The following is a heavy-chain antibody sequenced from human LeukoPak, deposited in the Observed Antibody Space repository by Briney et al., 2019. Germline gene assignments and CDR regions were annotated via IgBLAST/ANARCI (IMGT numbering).Heavy chain of an antibody. J-gene: IGHJ6*03. CDR3: AKEVEWLIGVHYYYYMDV. D-gene: IGHD3-3*01. CDR2: IWSDGTEK. V-gene: IGHV3-33*06. Sequence: QPGRSLRHSCATSGFTFSHYGMHWVRQAPGKGLEWVAVIWSDGTEKYYGDSVKGRFTISRDNSKKTVYLQMNSLRVEDTAVYYCAKEVEWLIGVHYYYYMDVCGKGTTVTVSS. CDR1: GFTFSHYG.